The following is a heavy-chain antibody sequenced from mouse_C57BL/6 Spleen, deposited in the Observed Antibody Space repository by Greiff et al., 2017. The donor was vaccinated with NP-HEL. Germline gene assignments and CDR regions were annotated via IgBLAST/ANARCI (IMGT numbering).Heavy chain of an antibody. Sequence: DVMLVESGGDLVKPGGSLKLSCAASGFTFSSYGMSWVRQTPDKRLEWVATISSGGSYTYYPDSVKGRFTISRDNAKNTLYLQMSSLKSEDTAMYYCARPYYYGSSYWFAYWGQGTLVTVSA. CDR1: GFTFSSYG. V-gene: IGHV5-6*02. CDR2: ISSGGSYT. D-gene: IGHD1-1*01. CDR3: ARPYYYGSSYWFAY. J-gene: IGHJ3*01.